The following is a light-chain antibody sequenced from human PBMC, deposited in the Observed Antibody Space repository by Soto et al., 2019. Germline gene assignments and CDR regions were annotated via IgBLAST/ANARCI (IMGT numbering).Light chain of an antibody. CDR3: AVWDQSLTGWV. CDR2: RDG. J-gene: IGLJ3*02. Sequence: QSVLTQPPSASGTPGQSLTISCSGSSSNIGSHFVYWYQHLPGTAPKLLIFRDGQRPSGVPARFFGSKSGTSASLAITGLRSEDEADYYCAVWDQSLTGWVFDGGTKLTVL. CDR1: SSNIGSHF. V-gene: IGLV1-47*01.